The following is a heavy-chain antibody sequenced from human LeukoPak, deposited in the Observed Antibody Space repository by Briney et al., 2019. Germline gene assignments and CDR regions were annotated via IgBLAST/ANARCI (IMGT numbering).Heavy chain of an antibody. CDR2: IYHSGST. CDR1: GGSISSGGYS. V-gene: IGHV4-30-2*01. D-gene: IGHD6-6*01. Sequence: SQTLSLTCAVSGGSISSGGYSWSWIRQPPGKGLEWIGYIYHSGSTYYNPSLKSRVTISVDRSKNQFSLKLSSVTAADTAVYYCARGLGIAARLGWFDPWGRGTLVTVSS. CDR3: ARGLGIAARLGWFDP. J-gene: IGHJ5*02.